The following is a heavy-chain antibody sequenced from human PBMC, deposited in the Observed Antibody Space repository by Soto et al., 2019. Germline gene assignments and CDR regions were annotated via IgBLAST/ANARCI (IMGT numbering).Heavy chain of an antibody. CDR1: GFTFSSHG. V-gene: IGHV3-30*18. CDR2: MSSDESNK. D-gene: IGHD5-18*01. J-gene: IGHJ5*02. CDR3: AKDPASDTSMLTNWFDP. Sequence: QVQLVEYGGGVVQPGRSLRLSCAASGFTFSSHGMHWVRQAPGKGLEWVAVMSSDESNKFYADSVRGRFTISRDISKKTLYLQMNRLRAEDTAVYYCAKDPASDTSMLTNWFDPWGQVTLVTVSS.